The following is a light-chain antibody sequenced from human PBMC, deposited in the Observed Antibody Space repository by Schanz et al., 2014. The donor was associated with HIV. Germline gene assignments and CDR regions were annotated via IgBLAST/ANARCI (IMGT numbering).Light chain of an antibody. CDR1: SSNMGTGFD. J-gene: IGLJ3*02. Sequence: QSVLTQPPSVSGAPGQRVTISCTGSSSNMGTGFDVHWYQIVTGTAPKLLIFSNTYRPSGVPDRFSGSKSGSSASLAITGLQAEDEADYYCQSFDRSLGGVVFGGGTKLPS. V-gene: IGLV1-40*01. CDR2: SNT. CDR3: QSFDRSLGGVV.